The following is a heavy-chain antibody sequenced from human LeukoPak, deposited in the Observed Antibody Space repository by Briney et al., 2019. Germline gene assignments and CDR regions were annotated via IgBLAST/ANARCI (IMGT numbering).Heavy chain of an antibody. V-gene: IGHV3-7*01. CDR2: IKQDGSEK. Sequence: GGSLRLSCAASGFTFSSYWMTWVRQAPGKGLEWVAKIKQDGSEKYYVDSMKGRFTISRDNAKNSLYLQMNSLRSEDTAVYYCARCGHGSGWLLDYWGQGTLVTVSS. CDR1: GFTFSSYW. J-gene: IGHJ4*02. CDR3: ARCGHGSGWLLDY. D-gene: IGHD6-19*01.